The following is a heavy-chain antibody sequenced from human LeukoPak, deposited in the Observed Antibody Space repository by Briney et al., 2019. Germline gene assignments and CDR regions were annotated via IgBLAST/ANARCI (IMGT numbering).Heavy chain of an antibody. CDR2: IYITGST. CDR1: GGSIINYY. CDR3: ARLKYYDSTGYSPGYYMDV. V-gene: IGHV4-4*07. D-gene: IGHD3-22*01. Sequence: PSETLSLTCSLPGGSIINYYWCWIRQSAGAGLEWVGRIYITGSTTYNPHLQSRLSISVDTSKNQFSLRLRSVSAADTAGYYCARLKYYDSTGYSPGYYMDVWGKGITVTVSS. J-gene: IGHJ6*03.